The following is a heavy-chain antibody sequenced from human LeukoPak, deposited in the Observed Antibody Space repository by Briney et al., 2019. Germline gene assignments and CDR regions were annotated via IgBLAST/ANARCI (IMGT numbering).Heavy chain of an antibody. V-gene: IGHV3-53*01. CDR1: GFTVSSNS. J-gene: IGHJ4*02. CDR3: ARRAGAYSHPYDY. D-gene: IGHD4/OR15-4a*01. Sequence: GGSLRLSCTVSGFTVSSNSMSWVRQAPGKGLEWVSFIYSDNTHYSDSMKGRFTISRDNSKNTLYLQMNSLRAEDTAVYYCARRAGAYSHPYDYWGQGTLVTVSS. CDR2: IYSDNT.